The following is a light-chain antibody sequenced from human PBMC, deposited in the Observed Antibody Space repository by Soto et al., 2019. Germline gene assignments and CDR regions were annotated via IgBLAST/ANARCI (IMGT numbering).Light chain of an antibody. J-gene: IGKJ1*01. CDR3: QQYDTYSPT. CDR1: HSVSQW. Sequence: DVQMSQSPATLSASLWDRVTITCRAIHSVSQWLAWYQQQPGKAPKLLIYDASTLESGVPARFSGSGSGTEFTLTINSLQSDDFATYYCQQYDTYSPTFGQGTKVDI. CDR2: DAS. V-gene: IGKV1-5*01.